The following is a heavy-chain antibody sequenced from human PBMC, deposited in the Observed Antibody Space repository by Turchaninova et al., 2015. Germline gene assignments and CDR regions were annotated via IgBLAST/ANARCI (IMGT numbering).Heavy chain of an antibody. CDR2: VSPVFHAA. J-gene: IGHJ4*02. CDR1: WFKLRTYG. D-gene: IGHD4-17*01. Sequence: VQLVTSGAEMTGAVFKRAFKASWFKLRTYGSRWVRQAPGQGLEGMGGVSPVFHAAKYAQKFQGRVTISADESENTAYMELHSLTFEDRAVYYCARRRVYGDYDNYFDFWGQGTEFTVSS. CDR3: ARRRVYGDYDNYFDF. V-gene: IGHV1-69*12.